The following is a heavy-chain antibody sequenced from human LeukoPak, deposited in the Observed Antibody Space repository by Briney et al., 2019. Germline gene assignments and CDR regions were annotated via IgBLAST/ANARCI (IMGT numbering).Heavy chain of an antibody. J-gene: IGHJ4*02. Sequence: PGGSLRLSCTASGFTFGDYAMSWFRQAPGKGLEWVSYISLSTTSIYYADSVKGRFTISRDNAKNSLYLQMNSLRAEDTAVYYCAREPTYSSSWHTTCDYWGQGTLVTVSS. D-gene: IGHD6-13*01. CDR3: AREPTYSSSWHTTCDY. CDR2: ISLSTTSI. V-gene: IGHV3-48*03. CDR1: GFTFGDYA.